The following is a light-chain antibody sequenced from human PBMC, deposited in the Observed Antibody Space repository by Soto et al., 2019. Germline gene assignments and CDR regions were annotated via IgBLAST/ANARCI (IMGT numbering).Light chain of an antibody. Sequence: QSALTQPPSASGSPGQSVTISCTGTSSDIGFFNYVSWYQQHPGKAPKLVIYEVIKRPSGVSDRFSGSKSGNTASLTVSGLQAEDEANYYCNSYVGGNNWVFGGWTKLTVL. V-gene: IGLV2-8*01. CDR1: SSDIGFFNY. CDR3: NSYVGGNNWV. CDR2: EVI. J-gene: IGLJ3*02.